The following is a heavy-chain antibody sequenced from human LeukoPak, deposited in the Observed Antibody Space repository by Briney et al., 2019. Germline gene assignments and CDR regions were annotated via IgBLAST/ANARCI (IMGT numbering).Heavy chain of an antibody. D-gene: IGHD6-19*01. CDR3: ARDPSSGWYLKGWFDP. Sequence: TGGSLRLSCAASGFTFSNYAMSWVRQAPGKRLEWVSAISGSGDNTYYADSVKGRFTISRDNAKNSLYLQMNSLRAEDTAVYYCARDPSSGWYLKGWFDPWGQGTLVTVSS. V-gene: IGHV3-21*01. J-gene: IGHJ5*02. CDR2: ISGSGDNT. CDR1: GFTFSNYA.